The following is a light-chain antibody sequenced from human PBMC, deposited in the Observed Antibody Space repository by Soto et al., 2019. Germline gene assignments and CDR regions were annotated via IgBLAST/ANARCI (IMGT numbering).Light chain of an antibody. J-gene: IGLJ3*02. V-gene: IGLV3-21*02. Sequence: SYELTQPPSVSVAPGQTARIPCGGKNIGSKSAHWYQQKPGQAPVLVVYDDSDRPSGIPERFSGSNSGNTATLTISRVGAGDEADYYCQVWDSSRGVFGGGTKLTVL. CDR1: NIGSKS. CDR2: DDS. CDR3: QVWDSSRGV.